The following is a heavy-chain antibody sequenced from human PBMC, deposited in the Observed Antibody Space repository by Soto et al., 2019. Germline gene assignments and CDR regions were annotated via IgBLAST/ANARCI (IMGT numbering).Heavy chain of an antibody. CDR1: GGSISSGGYS. V-gene: IGHV4-30-2*01. J-gene: IGHJ5*02. Sequence: QLQLQESGSGLVKPSQTLSLTCAVSGGSISSGGYSWSWIRQPPGKGLEWIGYIYHSGSTYYNPSFKSRITISVDRSKTQFSLKLSTVTAADTAVYYGARGDSSGWYVHWGQGTLVTVSS. CDR2: IYHSGST. D-gene: IGHD6-19*01. CDR3: ARGDSSGWYVH.